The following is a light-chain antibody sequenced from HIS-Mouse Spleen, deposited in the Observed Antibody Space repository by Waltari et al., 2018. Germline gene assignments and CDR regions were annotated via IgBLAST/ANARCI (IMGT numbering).Light chain of an antibody. CDR2: DAS. CDR1: QSVSSY. Sequence: EIVLTQSPATLSLSPGERATISCRASQSVSSYLAWYQQKPGQAPRLLIYDASNRATGIPARFSGSGSGTDFTLTISSLEPEDFAVYYCQQRSNWQLTFGGGTKVEIK. CDR3: QQRSNWQLT. J-gene: IGKJ4*01. V-gene: IGKV3-11*01.